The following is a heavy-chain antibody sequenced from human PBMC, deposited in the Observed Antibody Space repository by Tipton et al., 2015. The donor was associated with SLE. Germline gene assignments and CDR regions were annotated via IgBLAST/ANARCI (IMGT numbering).Heavy chain of an antibody. CDR1: GFTFSSYS. CDR2: ISGSGGST. D-gene: IGHD3-3*01. Sequence: SLRLSCAASGFTFSSYSMNWVRQAPGKGLEWVSAISGSGGSTYYADSVKGRFTISRDNSKNTLYLQMNSLRAEDTAVYYCAKEGIFGVPRGWFDPWGQGTLVTVSS. J-gene: IGHJ5*02. V-gene: IGHV3-23*01. CDR3: AKEGIFGVPRGWFDP.